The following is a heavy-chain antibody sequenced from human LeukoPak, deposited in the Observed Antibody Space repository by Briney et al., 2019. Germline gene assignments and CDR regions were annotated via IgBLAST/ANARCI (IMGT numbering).Heavy chain of an antibody. J-gene: IGHJ6*02. D-gene: IGHD1-1*01. V-gene: IGHV1-2*04. CDR1: GYTFTGYY. CDR2: INPNSGGT. Sequence: ASVKVSCKASGYTFTGYYMHWVRQAPGQGLEWMGWINPNSGGTNYAQKFQGWVTRTRDTSISTAYMELSRPRSDDTAVYYCARVDRVKVRDYYYYYGMDVWGQGTTVTVSS. CDR3: ARVDRVKVRDYYYYYGMDV.